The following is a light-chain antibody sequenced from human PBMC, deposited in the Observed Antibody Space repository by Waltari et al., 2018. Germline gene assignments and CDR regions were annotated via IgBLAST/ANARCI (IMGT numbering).Light chain of an antibody. J-gene: IGLJ3*02. CDR2: EVS. V-gene: IGLV2-23*02. CDR3: CSYAGSSFWV. CDR1: SSDVGSYNL. Sequence: QSALTQPASVSGSPGQSITISCTGTSSDVGSYNLVSWYQPHPGKAPKLMIYEVSKRPSGVSNRFSGSKSGNTASLTISGLQAEDEADYYCCSYAGSSFWVFGGGTKLTVL.